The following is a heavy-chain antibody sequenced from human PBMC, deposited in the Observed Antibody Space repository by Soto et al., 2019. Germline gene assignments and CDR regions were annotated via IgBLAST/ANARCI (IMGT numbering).Heavy chain of an antibody. CDR3: ARGIAVAEGLYYFDY. J-gene: IGHJ4*02. Sequence: PGGSLRLSCAASGFTFDDYAMHWVRQAPGKGLEWVSGISWNSGSIGYADSVKGRFTISRDNAKNSLYLQMNSLRAEDTALYYYARGIAVAEGLYYFDYWGRGTLVTVSS. CDR1: GFTFDDYA. D-gene: IGHD6-19*01. CDR2: ISWNSGSI. V-gene: IGHV3-9*01.